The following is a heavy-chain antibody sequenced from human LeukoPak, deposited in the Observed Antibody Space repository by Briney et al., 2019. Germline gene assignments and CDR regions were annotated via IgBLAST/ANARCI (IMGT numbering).Heavy chain of an antibody. D-gene: IGHD2-15*01. CDR2: IKQDGSAK. CDR1: GGSISSSIYY. Sequence: ETLSLTCIVSGGSISSSIYYWAWVRQAPGEGLEWVANIKQDGSAKNYVDSVKGRFTISRDNAKNSLYLQMNSLRAEDTAVYYCATDRLSGGTGYWGQGTLVTVSS. J-gene: IGHJ4*02. V-gene: IGHV3-7*01. CDR3: ATDRLSGGTGY.